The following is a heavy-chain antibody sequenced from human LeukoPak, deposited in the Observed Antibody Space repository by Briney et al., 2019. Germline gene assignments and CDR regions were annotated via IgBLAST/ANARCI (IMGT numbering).Heavy chain of an antibody. D-gene: IGHD3-16*01. CDR2: IIPIFGTA. CDR1: GGTFSSYA. Sequence: ASVKVSCKASGGTFSSYAISWVRQAPGQGLEWMGGIIPIFGTANYAQKFRGRVTITADESTSTAYMELSSLRSEDTAVYYCARAWGPARPFDYWGQGTLVTVSS. V-gene: IGHV1-69*01. J-gene: IGHJ4*02. CDR3: ARAWGPARPFDY.